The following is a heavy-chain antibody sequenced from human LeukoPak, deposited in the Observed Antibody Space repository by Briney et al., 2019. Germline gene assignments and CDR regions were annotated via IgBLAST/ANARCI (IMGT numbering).Heavy chain of an antibody. CDR2: INHSGST. CDR1: GGSFSGYY. D-gene: IGHD6-13*01. CDR3: ARGSDTAAGLY. Sequence: TLSLTCAVSGGSFSGYYWSWIRQPPGKGLEWIGEINHSGSTNYNPSLKSRVSISVDSSKNQFSLKVSSVTAADTAVYYCARGSDTAAGLYWGQGTLVTVSS. J-gene: IGHJ4*02. V-gene: IGHV4-34*01.